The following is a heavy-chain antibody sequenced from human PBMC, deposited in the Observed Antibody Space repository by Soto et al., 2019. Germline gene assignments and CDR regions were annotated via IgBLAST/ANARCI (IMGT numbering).Heavy chain of an antibody. V-gene: IGHV3-74*01. CDR2: IKGDVTIA. J-gene: IGHJ6*02. D-gene: IGHD1-7*01. CDR3: AKDRGTTYYYYYGMDV. CDR1: GFTFSSYW. Sequence: GGSLRLSCAASGFTFSSYWMHWVRQAAGKGLVWVSRIKGDVTIANYADFVKGRFTISRDNAKNTLYLQIDSLRAEDTAVYYCAKDRGTTYYYYYGMDVWGQGTTVTVSS.